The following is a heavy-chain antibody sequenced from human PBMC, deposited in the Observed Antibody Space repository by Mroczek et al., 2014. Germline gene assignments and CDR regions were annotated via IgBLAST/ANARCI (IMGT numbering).Heavy chain of an antibody. CDR1: GGSFSGYY. D-gene: IGHD1-26*01. CDR2: INHSGST. J-gene: IGHJ4*02. V-gene: IGHV4-34*01. CDR3: ARGPVGATREYYFDY. Sequence: QVQLQQWGAGLLKPSETLSLTCAVYGGSFSGYYWSWIRQPPGKGLEWIGEINHSGSTNYNPSLKSRVTISVDTSKNQFSLKLSSVTAADTAVYYCARGPVGATREYYFDYWGQGTLVTVSS.